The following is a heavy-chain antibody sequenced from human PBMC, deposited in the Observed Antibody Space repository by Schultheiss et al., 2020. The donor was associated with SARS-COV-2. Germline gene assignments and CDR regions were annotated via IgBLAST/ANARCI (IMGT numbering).Heavy chain of an antibody. CDR2: LHSSGST. Sequence: SETLSLTCTVSGGSVSSSGYSWGWIRQPPGKGLEWIGCLHSSGSTSYNPSLKSRVTISVDTSKNQFSVTVNSVTAADTAVYYCARQFWGFGDPLDYWGQGTLVTVSS. J-gene: IGHJ4*02. D-gene: IGHD3-10*01. CDR1: GGSVSSSGYS. CDR3: ARQFWGFGDPLDY. V-gene: IGHV4-39*01.